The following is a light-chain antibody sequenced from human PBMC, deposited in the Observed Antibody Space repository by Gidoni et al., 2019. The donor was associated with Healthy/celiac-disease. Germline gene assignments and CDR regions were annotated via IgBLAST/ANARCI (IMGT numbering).Light chain of an antibody. CDR2: SNN. CDR3: AAWDDSLSGYV. CDR1: SSNIGSNY. J-gene: IGLJ1*01. V-gene: IGLV1-47*02. Sequence: QSVLTQPPSASVTPGQRVTISCSGRSSNIGSNYVYWYQQLPGTAPKLLIYSNNQRPSGVPDRFSGSKSGTSASLAISGLRSEDEADYYCAAWDDSLSGYVFGTGTKVTVL.